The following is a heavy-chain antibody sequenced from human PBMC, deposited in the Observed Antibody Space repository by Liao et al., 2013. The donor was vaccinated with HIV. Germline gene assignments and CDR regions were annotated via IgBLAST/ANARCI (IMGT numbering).Heavy chain of an antibody. CDR3: SRGVGGYYFDY. CDR2: IYYTGIT. CDR1: GGSMTGHY. Sequence: QVQLQESGSGLVKPSETLSLTCTVSGGSMTGHYWSWIRQTPGKGLEWIGYIYYTGITNYNPSLKGRGTISIDTSKSQFSLELSSATAADTAVYYCSRGVGGYYFDYWGPREDWSASPQ. J-gene: IGHJ4*02. V-gene: IGHV4-59*11. D-gene: IGHD5-12*01.